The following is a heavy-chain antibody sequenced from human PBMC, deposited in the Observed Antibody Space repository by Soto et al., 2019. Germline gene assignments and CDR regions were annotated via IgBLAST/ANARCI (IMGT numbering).Heavy chain of an antibody. D-gene: IGHD3-9*01. CDR3: ARSRGLRYRNAFDI. CDR2: LHYTEDT. Sequence: QLQLQESGPGLVKPSETLSLICSVSGDSITSSNYYWGWIRQPPGKGLEWIGSLHYTEDTYYNPSLGSRVTISVDPTQNPISLTLTSVTAADTAVYYCARSRGLRYRNAFDIWGQGTKVAVS. CDR1: GDSITSSNYY. V-gene: IGHV4-39*01. J-gene: IGHJ3*02.